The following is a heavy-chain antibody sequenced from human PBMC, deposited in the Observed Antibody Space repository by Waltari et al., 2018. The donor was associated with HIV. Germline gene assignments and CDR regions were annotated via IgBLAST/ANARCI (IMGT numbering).Heavy chain of an antibody. CDR2: NKNNGKGGAV. D-gene: IGHD5-12*01. V-gene: IGHV3-15*01. Sequence: EVQLVESGGGLVKPGGSLRLSCAASGLSFSDVWMIWVRQAPGKGVGGVARNKNNGKGGAVEYGALVKGRVTISRDDTKSMVDLQMNKLEADDTAVYFCTSWQGGSFWGQGTLVTVSS. CDR3: TSWQGGSF. CDR1: GLSFSDVW. J-gene: IGHJ4*02.